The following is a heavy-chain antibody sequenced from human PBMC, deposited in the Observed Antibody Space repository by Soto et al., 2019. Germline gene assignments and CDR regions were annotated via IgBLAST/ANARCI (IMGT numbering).Heavy chain of an antibody. CDR2: MFYSGSST. Sequence: QVQLQESGPGLVKPSETLSLTCSVSGGSISNSYWSWIRQPPGKGLEWIGYMFYSGSSTNYNPSLKSRVTISVDTSKNQFSLKLSSVTAADTAVYYCARLGVCSSTDCYVNAFDIWGQGTMVTVSS. CDR1: GGSISNSY. V-gene: IGHV4-59*08. CDR3: ARLGVCSSTDCYVNAFDI. D-gene: IGHD2-2*01. J-gene: IGHJ3*02.